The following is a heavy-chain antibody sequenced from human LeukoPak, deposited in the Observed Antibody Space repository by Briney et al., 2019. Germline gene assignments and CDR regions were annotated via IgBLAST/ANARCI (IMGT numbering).Heavy chain of an antibody. J-gene: IGHJ4*02. CDR2: IRYDGSNK. Sequence: PGGSLRLSRAASGFSFSDYGMHWVRQAPGKGLEWVAFIRYDGSNKYYADSVKGRFTISRDNSKNTLYLQMNSLRAEDTAVYYCASFPPYYYDSSGYYIFPEQDYWGQGTLVTVSS. CDR3: ASFPPYYYDSSGYYIFPEQDY. V-gene: IGHV3-30*02. D-gene: IGHD3-22*01. CDR1: GFSFSDYG.